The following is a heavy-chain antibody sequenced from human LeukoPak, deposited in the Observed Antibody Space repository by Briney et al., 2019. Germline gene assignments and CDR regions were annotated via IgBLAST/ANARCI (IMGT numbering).Heavy chain of an antibody. J-gene: IGHJ4*02. CDR1: GDSISSYY. CDR2: ISNIGKT. V-gene: IGHV4-59*01. Sequence: SETLSLTCTVSGDSISSYYWNWIRQPPGKGLEWIGSISNIGKTNFNPSLKSRGTISVDTSKNHFSLNLSSVTAADTAVYYCARGWYKSGWYTLDYWGQGTLVTVSS. D-gene: IGHD6-19*01. CDR3: ARGWYKSGWYTLDY.